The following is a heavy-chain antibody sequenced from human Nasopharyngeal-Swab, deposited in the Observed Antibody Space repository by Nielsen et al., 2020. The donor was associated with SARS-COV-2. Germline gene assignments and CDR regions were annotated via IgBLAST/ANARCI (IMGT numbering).Heavy chain of an antibody. D-gene: IGHD3-10*01. CDR1: GGTFSSYA. Sequence: SVKVSCKASGGTFSSYAISWVRQAPGQGLEWMGGIIPIFGTANYAQKFQGRVTITADKSTSTAYMELSSLRSEDTAVYYCASRIRPYYGSGSYSYHYGMDVWGQGTTVTVSS. CDR2: IIPIFGTA. V-gene: IGHV1-69*06. J-gene: IGHJ6*02. CDR3: ASRIRPYYGSGSYSYHYGMDV.